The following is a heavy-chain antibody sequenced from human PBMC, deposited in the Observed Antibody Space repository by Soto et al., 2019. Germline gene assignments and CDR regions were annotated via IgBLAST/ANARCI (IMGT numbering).Heavy chain of an antibody. J-gene: IGHJ4*02. V-gene: IGHV1-8*01. CDR3: ARGQSWTDS. D-gene: IGHD6-13*01. CDR2: INPSSGIT. CDR1: GYTFTNLE. Sequence: QVQLVQSGAEVKKPGASVKVSCQAFGYTFTNLEISWVRQAAGQGLEWMGWINPSSGITGYAQKFQGRVAMTRDTSITTAYMELSSLRSEDTAVYYCARGQSWTDSWGQGTLVTVSS.